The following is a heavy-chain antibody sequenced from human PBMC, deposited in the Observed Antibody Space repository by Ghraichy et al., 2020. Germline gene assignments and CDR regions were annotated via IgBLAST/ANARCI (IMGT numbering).Heavy chain of an antibody. V-gene: IGHV3-7*03. Sequence: SCEASGFNFRRYWMSWVRQAPGKGLEWVANIKQDGSEKYYVDSVKGRFIVSRDNAKNSLSLQMNSLRAEDTAMYYCVRDRDLDFDYWGQGISVTVSS. CDR2: IKQDGSEK. CDR3: VRDRDLDFDY. J-gene: IGHJ4*02. D-gene: IGHD5-24*01. CDR1: GFNFRRYW.